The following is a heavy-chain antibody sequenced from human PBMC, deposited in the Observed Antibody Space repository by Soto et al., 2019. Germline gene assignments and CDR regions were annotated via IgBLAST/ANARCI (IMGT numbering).Heavy chain of an antibody. CDR1: GFTFSSYG. CDR2: ISYDGSNK. V-gene: IGHV3-30*03. CDR3: ARIIRRSWPHCDY. J-gene: IGHJ4*02. Sequence: GGSLRLSCAASGFTFSSYGMHWVRQAPGKGLEWVAVISYDGSNKYYADSVKGRFTISRDNSKNTLYLQMNSLRAEDTAVYYCARIIRRSWPHCDYWGQGTLVTVSS. D-gene: IGHD2-21*01.